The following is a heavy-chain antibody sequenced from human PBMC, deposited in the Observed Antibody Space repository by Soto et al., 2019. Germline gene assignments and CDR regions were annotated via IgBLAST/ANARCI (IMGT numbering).Heavy chain of an antibody. CDR2: INHRGST. CDR3: ARDGFCTSTTCRVGNWFDP. V-gene: IGHV4-34*01. Sequence: SETLSLTCVVYGGSFSGYYWSWIRQSPGKGLEWIGGINHRGSTNYTPSLESRVTISVDTSKNRFSLKLPSVTAADTAMYYCARDGFCTSTTCRVGNWFDPWGQGTLVTVSS. D-gene: IGHD2-2*01. CDR1: GGSFSGYY. J-gene: IGHJ5*02.